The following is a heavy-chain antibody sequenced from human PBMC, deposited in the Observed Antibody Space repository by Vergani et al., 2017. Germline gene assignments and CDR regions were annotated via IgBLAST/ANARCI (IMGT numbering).Heavy chain of an antibody. Sequence: EVQLVESGGGLVQPGGSLRLSCAASGFTFISYEMNWVRQAPGKGLEWVSYISSSGSTIYYADSVKGRFTISRDNAKNSLYLQMNSLRAEDTAVYYCARDRSSREDGMDVWGQGTTVTVSS. CDR2: ISSSGSTI. CDR3: ARDRSSREDGMDV. CDR1: GFTFISYE. D-gene: IGHD6-6*01. J-gene: IGHJ6*02. V-gene: IGHV3-48*03.